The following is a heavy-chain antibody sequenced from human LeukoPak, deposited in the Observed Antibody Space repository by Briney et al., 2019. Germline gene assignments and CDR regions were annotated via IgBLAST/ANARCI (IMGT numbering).Heavy chain of an antibody. CDR3: ARSQYYDFWTAYYPFDY. V-gene: IGHV6-1*01. J-gene: IGHJ4*02. CDR1: GDSVSSTSAT. D-gene: IGHD3-3*01. Sequence: SQTLSLTCAISGDSVSSTSATWNWIRQSPSRGLEWLGRTYYRSKWFYDYAVSVRSGITINPDTSKNQFSLRLNSVTPEDTAVYYCARSQYYDFWTAYYPFDYWGQGTLVAVSS. CDR2: TYYRSKWFY.